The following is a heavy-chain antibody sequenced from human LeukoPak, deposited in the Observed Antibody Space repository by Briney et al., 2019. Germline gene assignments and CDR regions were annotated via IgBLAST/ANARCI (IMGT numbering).Heavy chain of an antibody. V-gene: IGHV3-23*01. CDR1: GFTFSSYA. CDR3: AKHQLISYGMDV. Sequence: GGSLRLSCAASGFTFSSYAMSWVRQAPGRGLEWVSAISGSGGSTYYADSVKGRFTISRDNSKNTLYLQMNSLRAEDTAVYYCAKHQLISYGMDVWGQGTTVTVSS. J-gene: IGHJ6*02. D-gene: IGHD2-8*01. CDR2: ISGSGGST.